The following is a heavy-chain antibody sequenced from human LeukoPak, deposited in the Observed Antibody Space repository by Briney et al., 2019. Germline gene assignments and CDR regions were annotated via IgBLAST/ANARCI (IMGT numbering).Heavy chain of an antibody. CDR2: ISYDGSNK. V-gene: IGHV3-30*18. D-gene: IGHD5-12*01. J-gene: IGHJ4*02. Sequence: GGSLRLSCAASGFTFSSYGMHWVRQAPGKGLEWVAAISYDGSNKYYADSVKGRFTISRDNSKNTLSLQMNSLRAEDTAVYYCAKDGFRAYDGSYFDYWGQGTLVTVSS. CDR3: AKDGFRAYDGSYFDY. CDR1: GFTFSSYG.